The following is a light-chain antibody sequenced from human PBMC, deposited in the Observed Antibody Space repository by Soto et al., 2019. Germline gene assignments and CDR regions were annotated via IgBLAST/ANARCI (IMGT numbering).Light chain of an antibody. J-gene: IGKJ4*01. CDR2: GAS. CDR1: QSISTN. CDR3: QHYRPCPV. V-gene: IGKV3-15*01. Sequence: EIGMTQSPATLSVSPGERATLSCRASQSISTNLAWYQQKPGQAPRLLIYGASTRATGIPARFSGSGSGTDLTLTIASLQSEDFAVYYCQHYRPCPVFGGGTKVEIK.